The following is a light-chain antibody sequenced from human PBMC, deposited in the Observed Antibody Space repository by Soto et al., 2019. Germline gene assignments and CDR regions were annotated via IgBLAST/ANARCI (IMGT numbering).Light chain of an antibody. Sequence: AIQMTQSPSSLSASVGDRVTITCRASQGFRXDLDSFQQKPGKAPKLTSYHXSNLHSGVPPRFSGSGSGTDFTLPISSLQPEDSANYYCLQDINYTWTFGQGTKVDIK. CDR3: LQDINYTWT. V-gene: IGKV1-6*01. CDR1: QGFRXD. CDR2: HXS. J-gene: IGKJ1*01.